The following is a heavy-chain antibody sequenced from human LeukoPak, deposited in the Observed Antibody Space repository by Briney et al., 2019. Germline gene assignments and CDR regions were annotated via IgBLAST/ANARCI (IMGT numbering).Heavy chain of an antibody. CDR3: ARGPTYYYDSSGYSCFFQH. D-gene: IGHD3-22*01. J-gene: IGHJ1*01. Sequence: SETLSLTCAVYGGSFSGYYWSWIRQPPGKGLEWIGEINHSGSTNYNPSLKSRVTISVDTSKNQFSLKLSSVTAADTAVYYCARGPTYYYDSSGYSCFFQHWGQDTVVTVFS. V-gene: IGHV4-34*01. CDR1: GGSFSGYY. CDR2: INHSGST.